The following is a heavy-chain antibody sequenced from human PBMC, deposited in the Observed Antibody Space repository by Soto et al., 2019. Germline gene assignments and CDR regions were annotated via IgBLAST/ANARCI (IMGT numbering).Heavy chain of an antibody. CDR2: IYYSGST. J-gene: IGHJ4*02. CDR3: ARHYYGSDSPTDY. D-gene: IGHD3-10*01. Sequence: PSETLSLTCTVSGGSISGYYWSWIRQPPGKGLEWIGYIYYSGSTNYNPSLKSRVTISVDTSKNQFSLKLSSVTAADTAVYYCARHYYGSDSPTDYWGQGTLVTVSS. CDR1: GGSISGYY. V-gene: IGHV4-59*01.